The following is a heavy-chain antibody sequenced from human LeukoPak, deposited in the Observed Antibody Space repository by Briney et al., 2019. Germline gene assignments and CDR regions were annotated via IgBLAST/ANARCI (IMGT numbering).Heavy chain of an antibody. CDR1: GHRLSDLS. CDR3: ASRGGHRRFDP. V-gene: IGHV1-24*01. J-gene: IGHJ5*02. CDR2: FDPEDGET. D-gene: IGHD3-16*01. Sequence: ASVKASCRVSGHRLSDLSMHWVRLAPGKGLEWMGGFDPEDGETIYAQKFQGRLTMTEDISTDTAYMNLSSLTSEDTAVYYCASRGGHRRFDPWGQGTLVTVSS.